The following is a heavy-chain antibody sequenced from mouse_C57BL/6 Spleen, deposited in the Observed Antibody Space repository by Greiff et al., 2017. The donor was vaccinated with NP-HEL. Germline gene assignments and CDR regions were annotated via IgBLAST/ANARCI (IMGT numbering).Heavy chain of an antibody. CDR2: IDPNSGGT. Sequence: VQLQQPGAELVKPGASVKLSCKASGYTFTSYWMHWVKQRPGRGLEWIGRIDPNSGGTKYNEKFTSKATLTVDKPSSTAYMQLSSRTSEDDAVYYCAIGDYDGPSFAYWGQGTLVTVSA. D-gene: IGHD2-4*01. CDR3: AIGDYDGPSFAY. J-gene: IGHJ3*01. V-gene: IGHV1-72*01. CDR1: GYTFTSYW.